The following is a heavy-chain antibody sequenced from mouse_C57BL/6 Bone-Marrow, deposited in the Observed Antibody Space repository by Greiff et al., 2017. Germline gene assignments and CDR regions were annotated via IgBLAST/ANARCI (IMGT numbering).Heavy chain of an antibody. Sequence: EVQGVESGGGLVKPGGSLKLSCAASGFTFSSYAMSWVRQTPEKRLEWVATISDGGSYTYYPDNVKGRFTISRDNAKNNLYLQLRHLKSEDTAMYYCAGTGHYFDYWGQGTTLTVSS. CDR3: AGTGHYFDY. CDR2: ISDGGSYT. D-gene: IGHD4-1*01. V-gene: IGHV5-4*01. J-gene: IGHJ2*01. CDR1: GFTFSSYA.